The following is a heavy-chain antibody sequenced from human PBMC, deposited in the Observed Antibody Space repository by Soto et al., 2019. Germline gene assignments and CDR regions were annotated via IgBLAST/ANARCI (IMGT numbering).Heavy chain of an antibody. CDR1: GYTFTGYY. J-gene: IGHJ4*02. D-gene: IGHD5-12*01. CDR2: INPNSGGT. V-gene: IGHV1-2*02. Sequence: QGQLGQAGAEVKKPGSSVKGSCKASGYTFTGYYMHWVRQDPGQGLEWMGWINPNSGGTNYAQKFQGRVTMTRDTCISPAYLEVSRMRSDDTAVYYCAGGRWLPHGDYWGQGTLVTVSS. CDR3: AGGRWLPHGDY.